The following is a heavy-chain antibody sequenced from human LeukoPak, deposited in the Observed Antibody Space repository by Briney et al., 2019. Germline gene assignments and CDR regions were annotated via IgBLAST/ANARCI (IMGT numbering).Heavy chain of an antibody. J-gene: IGHJ4*02. CDR2: ISAYNGGT. CDR1: GYTFSDFG. D-gene: IGHD2-2*01. CDR3: ARGRLSDY. V-gene: IGHV1-18*01. Sequence: GASVKVSCGTSGYTFSDFGMSWVRQAPGQGLEWMGWISAYNGGTNYAHNLQGRVTMTTDTSTSTAYMELRSLRSDDTAVYYCARGRLSDYWGQGTLVTVSS.